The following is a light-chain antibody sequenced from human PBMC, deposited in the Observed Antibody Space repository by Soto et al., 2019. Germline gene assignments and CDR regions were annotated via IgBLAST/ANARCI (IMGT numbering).Light chain of an antibody. CDR1: SSNIGAGYD. CDR2: GNS. Sequence: QSVLTQPPSVSGAPGQRVTISCTGSSSNIGAGYDVHWYQQLPGTSPKLLIYGNSNRPSGVPDRFSGSKSGTSASLAITGIQAEDEADYYCQSYDSSLRGVFGGGTKVTVL. CDR3: QSYDSSLRGV. V-gene: IGLV1-40*01. J-gene: IGLJ2*01.